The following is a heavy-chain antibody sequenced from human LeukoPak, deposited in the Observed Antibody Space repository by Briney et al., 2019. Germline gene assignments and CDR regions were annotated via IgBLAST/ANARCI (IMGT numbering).Heavy chain of an antibody. J-gene: IGHJ3*01. V-gene: IGHV4-4*07. CDR3: ARTGSGAFDV. CDR1: GGSISSYF. Sequence: SETLSLTCTVSGGSISSYFWNWIRQPAGKGLEWIGRIYTSGSTNYNPSLKGRVTMSVDTSKNQFSLKLSSVTAADAAVYYCARTGSGAFDVWGQGTLVTVSS. CDR2: IYTSGST. D-gene: IGHD3-10*01.